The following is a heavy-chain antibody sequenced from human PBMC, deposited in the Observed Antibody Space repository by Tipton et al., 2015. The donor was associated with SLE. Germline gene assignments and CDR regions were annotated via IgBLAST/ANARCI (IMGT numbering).Heavy chain of an antibody. CDR1: GFTFSSYN. J-gene: IGHJ4*02. CDR2: ISSSSSTT. V-gene: IGHV3-48*01. CDR3: AKGLDNFWSGYYYFDS. D-gene: IGHD3-3*01. Sequence: SLRLSCAASGFTFSSYNMNWVRQAPGKGLEWVSYISSSSSTTYYADSVKGRFTISRDNSKNTLYLQMNSLRAEDTARYYCAKGLDNFWSGYYYFDSWGLGTLVTVSS.